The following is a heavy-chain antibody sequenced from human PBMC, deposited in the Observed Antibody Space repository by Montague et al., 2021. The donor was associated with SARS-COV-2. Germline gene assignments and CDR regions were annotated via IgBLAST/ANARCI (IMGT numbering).Heavy chain of an antibody. J-gene: IGHJ4*02. CDR3: AKAPDDYGTFGY. Sequence: TLSLTCSVSGDSIGSGSYYWSWIRRAAGERLEWIGRIYTSGRTDYNPSLINRVIISLDTSKNQFSLKLSSLTTADTGVYYCAKAPDDYGTFGYWGQGIPVIVSS. V-gene: IGHV4-61*02. CDR2: IYTSGRT. D-gene: IGHD4-17*01. CDR1: GDSIGSGSYY.